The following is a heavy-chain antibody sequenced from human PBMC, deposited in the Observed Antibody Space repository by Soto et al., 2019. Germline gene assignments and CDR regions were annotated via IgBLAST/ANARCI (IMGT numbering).Heavy chain of an antibody. CDR2: IKNDESKK. Sequence: EVQLVESGGGLVQPGESLRLSCAASGFTFSDYWMTWVRQAPGKGLEWVANIKNDESKKSYLDSVRGRFTISRDNARNSLYLKMDRLRAEDTALYSCARDVSLGSGTYYLDAFDMWGQGTMVTVSS. J-gene: IGHJ3*02. CDR3: ARDVSLGSGTYYLDAFDM. CDR1: GFTFSDYW. V-gene: IGHV3-7*05. D-gene: IGHD3-22*01.